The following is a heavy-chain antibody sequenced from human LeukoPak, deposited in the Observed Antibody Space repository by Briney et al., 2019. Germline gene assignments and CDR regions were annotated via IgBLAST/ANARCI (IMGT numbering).Heavy chain of an antibody. Sequence: PSQTLSLTCTVSGDSISSGAYYWTWIRQPPGKGLEWTGYIYFTGTTYYNPSLKSRVTISVDTSKNQFSLNLSSVTAADTAVYYCSSSSWSQDGYVNSWGQGTLVTVSS. CDR2: IYFTGTT. V-gene: IGHV4-30-4*08. CDR1: GDSISSGAYY. D-gene: IGHD3-10*01. J-gene: IGHJ4*02. CDR3: SSSSWSQDGYVNS.